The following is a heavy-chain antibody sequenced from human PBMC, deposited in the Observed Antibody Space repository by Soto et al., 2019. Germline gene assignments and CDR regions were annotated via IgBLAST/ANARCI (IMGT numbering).Heavy chain of an antibody. CDR3: AMVDNYVTPAPPDV. V-gene: IGHV1-18*01. CDR2: ISPYSGNT. Sequence: QVQLVQSGDEVRKPGSSVKVSCKASGYIFVNYGIAWVRQAPGQGLEWMGWISPYSGNTHYASKVQGRLTMTTDTSRCPACLGLGSLRSDGTAVYCCAMVDNYVTPAPPDVWGQGTTVTVYS. J-gene: IGHJ6*02. D-gene: IGHD3-16*01. CDR1: GYIFVNYG.